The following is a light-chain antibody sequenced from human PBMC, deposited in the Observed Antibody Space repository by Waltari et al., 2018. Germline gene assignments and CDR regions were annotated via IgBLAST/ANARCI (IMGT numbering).Light chain of an antibody. CDR2: EDS. J-gene: IGLJ3*02. CDR3: GTWDSSLSIGV. Sequence: QSVLTQAPSVSAAPGQTVTISCSGSTPNIGNNYVSWYQQFPGTAPRLLIYEDSRRPAGMPDRVSGSKSGASATLGITGLQTGDEANYYCGTWDSSLSIGVLGGGTRVTVL. V-gene: IGLV1-51*01. CDR1: TPNIGNNY.